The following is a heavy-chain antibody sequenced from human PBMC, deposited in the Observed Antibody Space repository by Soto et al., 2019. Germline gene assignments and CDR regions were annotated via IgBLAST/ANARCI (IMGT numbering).Heavy chain of an antibody. Sequence: SETLSLTCTVSGGSICSSSYYWGWIRQPPGKGLEWIGSIYYSGSTYYNPSLKSRVTISVDTSKNQFSLKLSSVTAADTAVYYCARHLWTGGAFGVVMNYYYYYGMDVWGQGTTVTVSS. CDR3: ARHLWTGGAFGVVMNYYYYYGMDV. J-gene: IGHJ6*02. V-gene: IGHV4-39*01. D-gene: IGHD3-3*01. CDR1: GGSICSSSYY. CDR2: IYYSGST.